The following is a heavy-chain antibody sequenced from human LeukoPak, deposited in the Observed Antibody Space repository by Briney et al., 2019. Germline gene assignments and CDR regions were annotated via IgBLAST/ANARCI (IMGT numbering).Heavy chain of an antibody. J-gene: IGHJ3*02. Sequence: WASVKVSCKASGYTFNSYGISWVRQAPGQGLEWMGWISAYSGHTNYAQKFQGRVTMTTDTSTSTAYMDLRSLRSEDTAVYYCARIRQWLGHDAFDIWGQGTMVTVSS. CDR3: ARIRQWLGHDAFDI. CDR1: GYTFNSYG. D-gene: IGHD6-19*01. CDR2: ISAYSGHT. V-gene: IGHV1-18*01.